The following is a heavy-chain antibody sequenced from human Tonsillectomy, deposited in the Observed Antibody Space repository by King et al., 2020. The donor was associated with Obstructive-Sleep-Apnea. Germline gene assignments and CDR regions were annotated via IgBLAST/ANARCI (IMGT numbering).Heavy chain of an antibody. J-gene: IGHJ4*02. D-gene: IGHD5-18*01. V-gene: IGHV3-30*04. CDR2: ISYDGSNK. CDR3: ARVLDSYATRLMVDY. CDR1: GFTFSNYA. Sequence: VQLVESGGGVVQPGRSLRLSCAASGFTFSNYAMHWVRQAPGKGLEWVAVISYDGSNKYYGDSVQGRFTISRDKSKNTLYLQMDSLRAEDTAVYYCARVLDSYATRLMVDYWGQGTLVTVSS.